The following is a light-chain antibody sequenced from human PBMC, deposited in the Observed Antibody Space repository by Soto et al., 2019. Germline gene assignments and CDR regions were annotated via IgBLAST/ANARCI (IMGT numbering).Light chain of an antibody. CDR1: QGIRND. V-gene: IGKV1-6*01. CDR3: LQDYNYFT. CDR2: AAS. J-gene: IGKJ4*01. Sequence: AIQMTQSPSSLSASVGDRVTITCRASQGIRNDLGWYQQKPGKAPKLLIYAASSLQSGVPSSFSGSGSGTDFTLTISSLQPEDFATYYCLQDYNYFTLGGGTKVEIK.